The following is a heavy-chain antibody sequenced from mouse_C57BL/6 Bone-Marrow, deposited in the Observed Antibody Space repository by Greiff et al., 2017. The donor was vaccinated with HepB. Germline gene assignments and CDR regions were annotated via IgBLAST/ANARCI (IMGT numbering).Heavy chain of an antibody. Sequence: VQLQQSGTVLARPGASVKMSCKTSGYTFTSYWMHWVKQRPGQGLEWIGAIYPGNSDTSYNQKFKGKAKLTAVTSASTAYMELSSLTNEDSAVYYCTRYYDCYYSWFAYWGQGTLVTVSA. J-gene: IGHJ3*01. CDR1: GYTFTSYW. D-gene: IGHD2-3*01. CDR2: IYPGNSDT. V-gene: IGHV1-5*01. CDR3: TRYYDCYYSWFAY.